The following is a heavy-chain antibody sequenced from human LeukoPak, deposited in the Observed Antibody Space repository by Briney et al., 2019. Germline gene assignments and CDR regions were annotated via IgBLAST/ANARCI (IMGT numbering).Heavy chain of an antibody. CDR1: GFTFSSYA. J-gene: IGHJ4*02. D-gene: IGHD3-22*01. V-gene: IGHV3-30*04. CDR2: ISYDGSNK. CDR3: ARDSHYYDSSGYYYGGGLDY. Sequence: GGSLRLSCAASGFTFSSYAMHWVRQAPGNGLEWVAVISYDGSNKYYADSVKGRFTISRDNSKNTLYLQMNSLRAEDTAVYYCARDSHYYDSSGYYYGGGLDYWGQGTLVTVSS.